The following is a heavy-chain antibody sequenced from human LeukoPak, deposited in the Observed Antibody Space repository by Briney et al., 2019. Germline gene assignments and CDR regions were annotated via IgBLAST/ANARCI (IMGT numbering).Heavy chain of an antibody. CDR3: ARRYYYDSSGRNDAFDI. CDR2: IIPIFGTA. D-gene: IGHD3-22*01. Sequence: SVKVSCKASGGTFSSYAISWVRQAPGQGLEWMGRIIPIFGTANYAQKFQGRVTITTDESACTAYMELSSLRSEDTAVYYCARRYYYDSSGRNDAFDIWGQGTMVTVSS. CDR1: GGTFSSYA. J-gene: IGHJ3*02. V-gene: IGHV1-69*05.